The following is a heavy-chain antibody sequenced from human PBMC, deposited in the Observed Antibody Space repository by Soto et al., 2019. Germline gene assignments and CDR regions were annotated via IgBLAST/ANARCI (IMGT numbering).Heavy chain of an antibody. V-gene: IGHV3-21*01. J-gene: IGHJ3*02. Sequence: GGSLRLSCAASGFTFSSYSMNLGRQAPGKGLELVSFISSSSSYIYYADSVKGRFTISRDNAKNSLYLQMNSLRAEDTAVYYCARVPLGGYYDSSGYYPDAFDIWGQGTMVTVSS. D-gene: IGHD3-22*01. CDR1: GFTFSSYS. CDR2: ISSSSSYI. CDR3: ARVPLGGYYDSSGYYPDAFDI.